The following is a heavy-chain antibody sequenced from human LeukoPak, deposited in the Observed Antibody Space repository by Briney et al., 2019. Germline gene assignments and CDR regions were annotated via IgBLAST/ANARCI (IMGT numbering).Heavy chain of an antibody. V-gene: IGHV3-23*01. CDR1: GFTFSSYA. CDR3: APGGIAAAGGGWFDP. J-gene: IGHJ5*02. D-gene: IGHD6-13*01. Sequence: GGSLRLSCAASGFTFSSYAMSWVRQAPGKGLEWVSAISGSGGSTYYADSVKGWFTISRDNSKNTLYLQMNSLRAEDTAVYYCAPGGIAAAGGGWFDPWGQGTLVTVSS. CDR2: ISGSGGST.